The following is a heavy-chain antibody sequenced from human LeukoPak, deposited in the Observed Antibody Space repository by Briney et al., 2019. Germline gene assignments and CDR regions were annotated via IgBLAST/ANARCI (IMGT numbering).Heavy chain of an antibody. V-gene: IGHV1-18*01. J-gene: IGHJ4*02. CDR2: VSAYADNT. Sequence: ASVKVSCKASGYTFINYGITWVRQAPVQGLEWMGWVSAYADNTNYVQKFQGRVSMTTDTSTNTAYMELRSLRPDDTAVYYCARDCIGCHGFDYWGQGTLVTVSS. CDR3: ARDCIGCHGFDY. CDR1: GYTFINYG.